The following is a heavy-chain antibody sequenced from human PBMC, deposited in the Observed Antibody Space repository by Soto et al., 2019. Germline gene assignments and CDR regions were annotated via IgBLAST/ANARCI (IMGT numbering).Heavy chain of an antibody. Sequence: PSETLSLTCTVSGGSISSISYYWGCICQPPGKGLEWIGSIYYSGSTYYNPSLKSRVTISVDTSKNQFSLKLSSVTAADTAVYYCARRSYCSGGSCYPRYYYGMDVWGQGTTVTVSS. CDR2: IYYSGST. CDR3: ARRSYCSGGSCYPRYYYGMDV. J-gene: IGHJ6*02. CDR1: GGSISSISYY. V-gene: IGHV4-39*01. D-gene: IGHD2-15*01.